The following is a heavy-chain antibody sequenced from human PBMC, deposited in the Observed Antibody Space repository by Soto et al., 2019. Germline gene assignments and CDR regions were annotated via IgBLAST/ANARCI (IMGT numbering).Heavy chain of an antibody. V-gene: IGHV1-18*01. CDR2: VSGYNRNT. Sequence: QVQLVQSGVEVKMPGASVKLACKASGYTFTNYGLTWVRQVPGQGLEWIGWVSGYNRNTNYAQKFEDRVIMTTDTSNSTALMEPRSLETDHPGLIFWARERAWEALIYWGQGTLLTVSP. J-gene: IGHJ4*02. CDR1: GYTFTNYG. D-gene: IGHD1-26*01. CDR3: ARERAWEALIY.